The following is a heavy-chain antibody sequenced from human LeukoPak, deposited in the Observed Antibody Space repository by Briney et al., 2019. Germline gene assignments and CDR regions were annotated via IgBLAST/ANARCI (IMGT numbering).Heavy chain of an antibody. V-gene: IGHV1-18*01. CDR3: ASDVTNT. Sequence: SVKVSTKPSGYTLTTYGISWVRQAPEQGLEWMGWISAYNGNTNYAQKLQGRVTMTTDTSTSTAYMELRSLRSDDTAVYYCASDVTNTWGQGTLVTVSS. CDR2: ISAYNGNT. CDR1: GYTLTTYG. D-gene: IGHD1-14*01. J-gene: IGHJ4*02.